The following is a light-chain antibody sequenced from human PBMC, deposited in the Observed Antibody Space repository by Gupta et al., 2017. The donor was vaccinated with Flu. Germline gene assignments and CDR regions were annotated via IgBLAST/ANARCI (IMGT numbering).Light chain of an antibody. CDR3: QLSSA. Sequence: EIVLTQSPATLSLSTGERTTLSCRASQTFPNFLAWYQHKPDQAPRLLIYDISKRATGIPARFSGNGSGTDFFLTINSLAPEDSAVYYCQLSSAFGGGTPVEIQ. CDR1: QTFPNF. V-gene: IGKV3-11*01. CDR2: DIS. J-gene: IGKJ4*01.